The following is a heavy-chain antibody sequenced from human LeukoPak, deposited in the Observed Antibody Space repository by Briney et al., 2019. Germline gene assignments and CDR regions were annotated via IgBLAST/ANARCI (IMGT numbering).Heavy chain of an antibody. D-gene: IGHD3-3*01. CDR3: ARLESGPVGY. V-gene: IGHV5-51*01. CDR2: IYPGDSDT. Sequence: GESLRISCKASGYGFSNYWIGWVRQMPGKGLEWMGIIYPGDSDTRYSPSFQGQVTISADKSISTAYLQWSSLKASDTAMYYCARLESGPVGYWGQGTLVTVSS. CDR1: GYGFSNYW. J-gene: IGHJ4*02.